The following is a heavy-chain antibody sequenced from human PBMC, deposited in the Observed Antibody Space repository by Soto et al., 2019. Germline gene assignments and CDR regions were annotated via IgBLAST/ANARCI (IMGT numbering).Heavy chain of an antibody. J-gene: IGHJ4*02. CDR3: ARHPGAGELDY. V-gene: IGHV4-59*08. CDR1: GGSISSYY. CDR2: IYYGGST. Sequence: QVQLQESGPGLVKPSETLSLTCTVSGGSISSYYWSWIRQPPGKGLEWIGYIYYGGSTNYNPSLKRRVTISVHTSKNQFSLKLSSVTAADTAVYYCARHPGAGELDYWGQGTLVTVSS. D-gene: IGHD3-16*01.